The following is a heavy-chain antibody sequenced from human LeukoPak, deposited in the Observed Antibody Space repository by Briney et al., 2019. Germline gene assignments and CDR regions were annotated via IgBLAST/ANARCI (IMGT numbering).Heavy chain of an antibody. Sequence: GASVKVSCKASGYTFTTYDINWVRQATGQGLEWMGWMNPNSGDTAYAQQFQGRVTFTRNLSITTAYMELSSLRSEDTAVYYCARDQPAHSSWYDYWGQGTLVTVSS. J-gene: IGHJ4*02. V-gene: IGHV1-8*03. D-gene: IGHD6-13*01. CDR3: ARDQPAHSSWYDY. CDR2: MNPNSGDT. CDR1: GYTFTTYD.